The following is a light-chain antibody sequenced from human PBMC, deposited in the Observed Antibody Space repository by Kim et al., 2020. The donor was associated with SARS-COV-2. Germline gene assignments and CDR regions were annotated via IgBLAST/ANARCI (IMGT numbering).Light chain of an antibody. CDR2: AAT. CDR1: QNIGNN. V-gene: IGKV1-16*02. CDR3: QQYQLYPVT. Sequence: ASVGDRVISSCRASQNIGNNLVWYQQKPGKAPRALIYAATSLQSGVPSKFSGSRSGTDFTLTIASLQPEDSATYFCQQYQLYPVTFGQVTRVEIK. J-gene: IGKJ5*01.